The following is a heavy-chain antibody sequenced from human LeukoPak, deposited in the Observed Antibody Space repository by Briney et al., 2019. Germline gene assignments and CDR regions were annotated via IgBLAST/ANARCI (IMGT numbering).Heavy chain of an antibody. Sequence: GASVKVSCKASGYTFTGYYMHWVRQAPGQGLEWMGWINPNSGGTNYAQKFQGRVTMTRDTSISTAYTELSRLRSDDTAVYYCARAARPWYYYYYMDVWGKGTTVTVSS. CDR1: GYTFTGYY. V-gene: IGHV1-2*02. CDR3: ARAARPWYYYYYMDV. J-gene: IGHJ6*03. D-gene: IGHD6-6*01. CDR2: INPNSGGT.